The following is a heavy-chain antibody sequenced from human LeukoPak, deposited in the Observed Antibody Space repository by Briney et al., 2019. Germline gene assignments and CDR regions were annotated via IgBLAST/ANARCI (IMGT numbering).Heavy chain of an antibody. J-gene: IGHJ4*02. D-gene: IGHD2-15*01. Sequence: LETLPLTCTVSGGSISSYYWSWIRQPPGKGLEWIGYIYYSGSTNYNPSLKSRVTISVDTSKNQFSLKLSSVTAADTAVYYCARGGDCSGGSCYFFDYWGQGTLVTVSS. CDR1: GGSISSYY. CDR3: ARGGDCSGGSCYFFDY. V-gene: IGHV4-59*01. CDR2: IYYSGST.